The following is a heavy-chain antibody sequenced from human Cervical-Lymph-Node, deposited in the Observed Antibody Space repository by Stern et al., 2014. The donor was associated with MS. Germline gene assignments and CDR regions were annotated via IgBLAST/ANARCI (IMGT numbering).Heavy chain of an antibody. CDR2: ISYDGSNK. J-gene: IGHJ6*02. CDR3: AKSSSPSHYYYYGMDV. V-gene: IGHV3-30*18. D-gene: IGHD6-6*01. Sequence: EKLVESGGGVVQPGRSLRLSCAASGFTFSSHGMHWVRQAPGKGLEWVAVISYDGSNKYYADSVNGRFTISRDNSKNTLYLQMNSLRAEDTAVYYCAKSSSPSHYYYYGMDVWGQGTTVTVSS. CDR1: GFTFSSHG.